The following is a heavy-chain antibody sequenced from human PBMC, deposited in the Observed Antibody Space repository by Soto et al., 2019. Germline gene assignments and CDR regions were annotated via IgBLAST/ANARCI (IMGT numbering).Heavy chain of an antibody. CDR2: ISWNSGSI. CDR3: AKDIGPDIGAANIGWVYYYYGMDV. J-gene: IGHJ6*02. CDR1: GFTFDDYA. V-gene: IGHV3-9*01. D-gene: IGHD2-15*01. Sequence: VQLVESGGGLVQPGRSLRLSCAASGFTFDDYAMHWVRQAPGKGLEWVSGISWNSGSIGYADSVKGRFTISRDNAKNSQYLQMNSLRAEDTALYYCAKDIGPDIGAANIGWVYYYYGMDVWGQGTTITVSS.